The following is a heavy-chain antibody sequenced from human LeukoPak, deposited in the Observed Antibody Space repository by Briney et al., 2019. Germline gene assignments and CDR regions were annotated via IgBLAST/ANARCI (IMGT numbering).Heavy chain of an antibody. Sequence: PSETLSLTCFVSGGSISSYYWSWIRQPPGKGREWIGYIFYSGSTNYNPSLKSRVTISVDPSKNHLSLKLSSVIAAVTAVYYCVRGGSSGYDPFDYWGQGTRVTVSS. V-gene: IGHV4-59*01. CDR2: IFYSGST. CDR1: GGSISSYY. D-gene: IGHD5-12*01. CDR3: VRGGSSGYDPFDY. J-gene: IGHJ4*02.